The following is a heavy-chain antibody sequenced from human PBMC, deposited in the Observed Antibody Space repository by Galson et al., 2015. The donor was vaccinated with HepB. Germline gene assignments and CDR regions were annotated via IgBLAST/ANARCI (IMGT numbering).Heavy chain of an antibody. CDR3: AHNEVGLGSGDAFDI. CDR2: IYWDDDK. J-gene: IGHJ3*02. D-gene: IGHD3-10*01. V-gene: IGHV2-5*02. CDR1: GFSLSTSGVG. Sequence: PALVKPTQTLTLTCTFSGFSLSTSGVGVGWIRQPPGKALEWLALIYWDDDKRYSPSLKSRLTITKDTSKNQVVLTMTNMDPVDTATYYCAHNEVGLGSGDAFDIWGQGTMVTVSS.